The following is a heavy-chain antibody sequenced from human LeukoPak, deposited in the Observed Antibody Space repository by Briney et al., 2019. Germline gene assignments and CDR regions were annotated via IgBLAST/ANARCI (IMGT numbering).Heavy chain of an antibody. Sequence: PSETLSLTCTVSGYSIGSGYYWGWIRQPPGKGLEWIGSIYHSGSTYYNPSLKSRVTISVDTSKNQFSLKLSSVTAADTAVYYCARIKTTRSYGFKYSSVGLGDYWGQGTLVTVSS. CDR1: GYSIGSGYY. D-gene: IGHD5-18*01. J-gene: IGHJ4*02. CDR3: ARIKTTRSYGFKYSSVGLGDY. V-gene: IGHV4-38-2*02. CDR2: IYHSGST.